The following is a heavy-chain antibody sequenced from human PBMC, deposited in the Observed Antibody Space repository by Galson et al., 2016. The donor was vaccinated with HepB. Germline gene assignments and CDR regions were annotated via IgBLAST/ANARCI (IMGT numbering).Heavy chain of an antibody. CDR1: GFTFSRYG. Sequence: SLRLSCAASGFTFSRYGMNWVRQAPGKGLEWVTFISYVGSNKYYADSVKGRFTISRDNSKNTLYLQMNSLRAEDTAVYYCAKDPYYYGSGSYLYFHYWGQGTLVTVSS. CDR3: AKDPYYYGSGSYLYFHY. D-gene: IGHD3-10*01. V-gene: IGHV3-30*18. CDR2: ISYVGSNK. J-gene: IGHJ4*02.